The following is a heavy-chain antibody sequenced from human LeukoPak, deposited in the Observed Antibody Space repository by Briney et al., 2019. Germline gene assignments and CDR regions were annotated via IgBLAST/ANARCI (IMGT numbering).Heavy chain of an antibody. J-gene: IGHJ4*02. CDR1: GGSISSYN. V-gene: IGHV4-59*01. CDR2: IYYSGST. D-gene: IGHD3-22*01. CDR3: ARANYDGSDY. Sequence: PSGTLSLTCTVSGGSISSYNWSWIRQPPGKGLEWSWYIYYSGSTNYNPSPKSRVTISVDTSKNQFSLKLSSVTAADTAVYYCARANYDGSDYWGQGTLVTVSS.